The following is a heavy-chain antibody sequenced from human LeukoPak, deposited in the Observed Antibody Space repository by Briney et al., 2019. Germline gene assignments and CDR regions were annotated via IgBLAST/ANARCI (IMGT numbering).Heavy chain of an antibody. Sequence: ASVKVSCKASGGTFSSYAISWVRQAPGQGLEWMGRIIPILGIANYAQKFQGRVTITADKSTSTAYMELSSLRSEDTAVYYCARGRPAPVLRFLEWLPGEDWFDPWGQGTLVTVSS. V-gene: IGHV1-69*04. D-gene: IGHD3-3*01. CDR3: ARGRPAPVLRFLEWLPGEDWFDP. J-gene: IGHJ5*02. CDR2: IIPILGIA. CDR1: GGTFSSYA.